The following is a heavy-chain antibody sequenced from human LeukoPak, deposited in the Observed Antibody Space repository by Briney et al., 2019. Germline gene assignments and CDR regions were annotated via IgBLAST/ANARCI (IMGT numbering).Heavy chain of an antibody. V-gene: IGHV4-30-2*03. J-gene: IGHJ4*02. CDR2: IYYSGST. CDR3: ASAPSWYFDY. D-gene: IGHD2-15*01. CDR1: GGSISSGGYS. Sequence: SETLSLTCAVSGGSISSGGYSWSWIRQPPGKGLEWIGYIYYSGSTYYNPSLKSRVTISVDTSKNQFSLKLSSVTAADTAVYYCASAPSWYFDYWGQGTLVTVSS.